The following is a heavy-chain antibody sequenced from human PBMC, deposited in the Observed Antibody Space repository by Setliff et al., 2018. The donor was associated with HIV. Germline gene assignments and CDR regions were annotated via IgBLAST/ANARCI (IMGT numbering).Heavy chain of an antibody. CDR1: GDSMNSVSYS. V-gene: IGHV4-61*09. D-gene: IGHD2-2*03. CDR3: ARAKTIGSSALFLDP. J-gene: IGHJ5*02. CDR2: VYARGSA. Sequence: TLSLTCTVSGDSMNSVSYSWAWLRQSAGKGPEWIGHVYARGSANYNPSLTSRFTISVPTSKNQFSLNLHSVTAADTATYYCARAKTIGSSALFLDPWGQGTPVTVSS.